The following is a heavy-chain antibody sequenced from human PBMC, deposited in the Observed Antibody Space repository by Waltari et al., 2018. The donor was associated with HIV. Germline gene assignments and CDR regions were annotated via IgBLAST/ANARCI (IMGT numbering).Heavy chain of an antibody. D-gene: IGHD2-21*02. CDR1: GYSISSGYY. CDR3: ASPGGVVTAIREYFDY. Sequence: QVQLQESGPGLVKPSETLSLTCTVSGYSISSGYYWGWIRQPPGKGREWIGSIYHSGSTSYTPSLKGRVTISVDTSKNQFSLKLSSLTAADTAVYYCASPGGVVTAIREYFDYWGQGTLVTVSS. V-gene: IGHV4-38-2*02. J-gene: IGHJ4*02. CDR2: IYHSGST.